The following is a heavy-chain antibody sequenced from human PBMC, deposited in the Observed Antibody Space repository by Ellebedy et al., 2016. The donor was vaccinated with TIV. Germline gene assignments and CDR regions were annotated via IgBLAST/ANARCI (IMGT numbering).Heavy chain of an antibody. J-gene: IGHJ3*02. CDR3: ARHVYDSSGYYFMNWAFDI. V-gene: IGHV4-59*08. CDR1: GGSISSYY. CDR2: IYYSGST. Sequence: MPSETLSLTCTVSGGSISSYYWSWIRQPPGKGLEWIGYIYYSGSTNYNPSLKSRVTISVDTSKNQFSLKLSSVTAADTAVYYCARHVYDSSGYYFMNWAFDIWGQGTMVTVSS. D-gene: IGHD3-22*01.